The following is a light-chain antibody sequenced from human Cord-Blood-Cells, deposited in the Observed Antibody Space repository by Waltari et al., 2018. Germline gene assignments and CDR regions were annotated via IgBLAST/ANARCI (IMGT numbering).Light chain of an antibody. CDR1: SLAEKL. Sequence: YDLTQPPSVPLSPRHTASSTGSGDSLAEKLAGWYQPKPGQSPVLVIYQDSKRPSGLPERFSGSNSGNTATLTISGTQAMDEADYYCQAWDSSTAYVFGTGTKVTVL. CDR2: QDS. CDR3: QAWDSSTAYV. V-gene: IGLV3-1*01. J-gene: IGLJ1*01.